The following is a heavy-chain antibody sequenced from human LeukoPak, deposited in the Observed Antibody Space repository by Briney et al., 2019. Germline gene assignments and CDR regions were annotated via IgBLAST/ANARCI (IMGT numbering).Heavy chain of an antibody. J-gene: IGHJ5*02. Sequence: SVNVSCKASGGTFSSYAISWVRQAPGQGLEWMGGIIPIFGTANYAQKFQGRVTITADESTSTAYMELSSLRSEDTAVYYCAREVVAASNWFDPWGQGTLVTVSS. V-gene: IGHV1-69*13. CDR3: AREVVAASNWFDP. CDR2: IIPIFGTA. D-gene: IGHD2-15*01. CDR1: GGTFSSYA.